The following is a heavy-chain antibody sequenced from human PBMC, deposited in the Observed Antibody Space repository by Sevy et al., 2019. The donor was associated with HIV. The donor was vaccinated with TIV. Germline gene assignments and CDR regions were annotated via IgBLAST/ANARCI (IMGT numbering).Heavy chain of an antibody. J-gene: IGHJ5*02. Sequence: SETLSLTCTVSGGDMTLDPYSWGWIRHFPEKALEGIGYISFNGNTFYNPYLKSRLSMSLDTSKNQFSLELTSVTAADTAVYFCARKTGTTLIHWFDPWGQGSQVTVSS. CDR1: GGDMTLDPYS. CDR2: ISFNGNT. CDR3: ARKTGTTLIHWFDP. D-gene: IGHD1-7*01. V-gene: IGHV4-31*03.